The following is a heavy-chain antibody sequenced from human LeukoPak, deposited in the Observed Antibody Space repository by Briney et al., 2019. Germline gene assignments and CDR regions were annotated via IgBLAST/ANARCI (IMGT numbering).Heavy chain of an antibody. V-gene: IGHV3-64*01. CDR3: ARYRCDY. CDR1: GFSFSSYA. J-gene: IGHJ4*02. D-gene: IGHD1-26*01. CDR2: ISSNGGRT. Sequence: GGSLRLSCTASGFSFSSYAMHWVRQAPGKGLEYVSGISSNGGRTKYANSVKGRFTISRDNPKNTLYLQMNSLRAEDTAVYYCARYRCDYWGQGTLVTVSS.